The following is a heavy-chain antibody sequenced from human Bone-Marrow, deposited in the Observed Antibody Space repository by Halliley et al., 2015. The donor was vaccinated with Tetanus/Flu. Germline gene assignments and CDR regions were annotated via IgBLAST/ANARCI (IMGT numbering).Heavy chain of an antibody. V-gene: IGHV3-72*01. J-gene: IGHJ3*02. CDR1: GLSISDHY. Sequence: SLRLSCTASGLSISDHYIDWVRQAPGKGLGWVGRIRNKASGYTTDYAASVKGRFAISRDDSKNSVYLQMNSLKTEDTAVYYCAKVLGLYIDSSGYWRGSFDIWGQGTTVTVSS. D-gene: IGHD3-22*01. CDR2: IRNKASGYTT. CDR3: AKVLGLYIDSSGYWRGSFDI.